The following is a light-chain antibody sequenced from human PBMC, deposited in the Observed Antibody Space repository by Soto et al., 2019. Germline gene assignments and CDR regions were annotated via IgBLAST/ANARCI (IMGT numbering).Light chain of an antibody. CDR3: SSYTSRSTLEV. CDR2: EVS. Sequence: QSALTQPASVSGSPGQSITISCTGTRTDIGGYKFVSWYQQYPGKAPRLLVYEVSNRPSGVSDRFSGSKSGNTASLTISGLQAEDEADYYCSSYTSRSTLEVFGGGTKLTVL. J-gene: IGLJ3*02. CDR1: RTDIGGYKF. V-gene: IGLV2-14*03.